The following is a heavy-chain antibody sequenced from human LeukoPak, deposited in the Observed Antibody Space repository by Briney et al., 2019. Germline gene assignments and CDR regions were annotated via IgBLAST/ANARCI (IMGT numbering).Heavy chain of an antibody. D-gene: IGHD3-16*01. Sequence: SETLSLTCTVSGGSISSYYWSWIRQPPGKGLEWIGYIYYSGSTNYNPSLKSRVTISVDTSKNQFSLKLSSVTAADTAVYYCARDGGSYTPWDYYYMDVWGKGTTVTVSS. V-gene: IGHV4-59*01. CDR1: GGSISSYY. CDR2: IYYSGST. J-gene: IGHJ6*03. CDR3: ARDGGSYTPWDYYYMDV.